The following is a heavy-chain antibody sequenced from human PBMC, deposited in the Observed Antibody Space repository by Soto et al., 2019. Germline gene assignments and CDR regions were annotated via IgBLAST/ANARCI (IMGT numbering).Heavy chain of an antibody. D-gene: IGHD3-22*01. CDR2: IIPIFGTA. CDR3: AGSAYDSSGYLAMDY. J-gene: IGHJ4*02. V-gene: IGHV1-69*13. Sequence: VNLSCKGSVDSFSSYAISWVRQTPGQGLEWMGGIIPIFGTANYAQKFQGRVTITADESTSTAYMELSSLRSEDTAVYYCAGSAYDSSGYLAMDYWGQGTLVTVSS. CDR1: VDSFSSYA.